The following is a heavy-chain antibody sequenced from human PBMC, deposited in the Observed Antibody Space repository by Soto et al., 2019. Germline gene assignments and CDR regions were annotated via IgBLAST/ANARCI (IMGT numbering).Heavy chain of an antibody. CDR1: GFTFSSYG. V-gene: IGHV3-33*01. CDR2: IWYDGSNK. J-gene: IGHJ4*02. Sequence: GGSLRLSCAASGFTFSSYGMHWVRQAPGKGLEWVAVIWYDGSNKYYADSVKGRFTISRDNSKNTLYLQMNSLRAEDTAVYYCARDRIAAAGHFFDYWGQGTLVTVSS. D-gene: IGHD6-13*01. CDR3: ARDRIAAAGHFFDY.